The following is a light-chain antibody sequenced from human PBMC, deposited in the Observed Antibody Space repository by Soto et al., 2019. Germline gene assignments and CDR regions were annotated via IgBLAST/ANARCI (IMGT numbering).Light chain of an antibody. J-gene: IGLJ2*01. CDR1: DSDGGGYNY. Sequence: QSALTQPASVSGSPGQSITISCTGTDSDGGGYNYVSWYQQHPGKAPKLIIYGVTNRPSGVSNRFSGSKSGNTASLNISGLQAEDDADYYCSSYTTRSTYVVLGGGTKVTVL. CDR3: SSYTTRSTYVV. V-gene: IGLV2-14*01. CDR2: GVT.